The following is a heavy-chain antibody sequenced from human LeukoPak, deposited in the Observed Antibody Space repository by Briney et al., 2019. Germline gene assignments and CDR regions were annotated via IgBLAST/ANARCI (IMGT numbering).Heavy chain of an antibody. CDR1: GFPFSDYY. J-gene: IGHJ4*02. CDR3: RGEQKATITGLDS. CDR2: ISSGSTYI. D-gene: IGHD5-24*01. Sequence: GGSLRLSCAASGFPFSDYYMNWVRQAPGKGLEWVSAISSGSTYIYYADSVKGRFTISRDNAENSLYLQMNGLRVEDTAVYFARGEQKATITGLDSWGQGTLVTVSS. V-gene: IGHV3-21*06.